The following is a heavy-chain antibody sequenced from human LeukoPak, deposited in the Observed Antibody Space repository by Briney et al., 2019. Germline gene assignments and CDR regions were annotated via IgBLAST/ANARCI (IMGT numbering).Heavy chain of an antibody. CDR3: ARVVAAADAFDI. J-gene: IGHJ3*02. Sequence: KASETLSLTCAVSGYSISSGYYWGWIRQPPGKGLEWIGSIHHSGSTYYNPSLKSRVTISVDTSKNQFSLKLSSVTAADTAVYYCARVVAAADAFDIWGQGTMVTVSS. D-gene: IGHD6-25*01. CDR1: GYSISSGYY. CDR2: IHHSGST. V-gene: IGHV4-38-2*01.